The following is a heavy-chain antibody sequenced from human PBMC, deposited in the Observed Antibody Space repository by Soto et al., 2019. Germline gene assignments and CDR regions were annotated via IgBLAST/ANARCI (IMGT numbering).Heavy chain of an antibody. V-gene: IGHV1-18*01. Sequence: QVQLVQSGAEVKNPGASVKISCKASGYTFTKYGIGWVRQAPGQGLEWMGWISAYNGNTNYAQKLQGRVTMTTDTSATTVYRELRSLGSDDTCVYYCAREVAAAGGEYGYWGQGTLVTVSS. CDR3: AREVAAAGGEYGY. CDR2: ISAYNGNT. CDR1: GYTFTKYG. D-gene: IGHD6-13*01. J-gene: IGHJ4*02.